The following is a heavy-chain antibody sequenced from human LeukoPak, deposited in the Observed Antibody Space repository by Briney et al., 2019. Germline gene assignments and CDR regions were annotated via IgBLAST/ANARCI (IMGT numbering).Heavy chain of an antibody. CDR3: ASTAGYSSGWYA. CDR1: GFTFSSHW. CDR2: IKEDGSEK. J-gene: IGHJ5*02. D-gene: IGHD6-19*01. V-gene: IGHV3-7*01. Sequence: GGSLRLSCAASGFTFSSHWMSWVRQAPGKGLEWVANIKEDGSEKYYVDSVKGRFTISRDNAKNLLYLQMNSLSAEDTAVYYCASTAGYSSGWYAWGQGTLVTVSS.